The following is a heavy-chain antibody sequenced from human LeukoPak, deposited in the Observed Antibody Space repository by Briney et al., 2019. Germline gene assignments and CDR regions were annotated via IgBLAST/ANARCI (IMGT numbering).Heavy chain of an antibody. D-gene: IGHD2-2*01. CDR1: GFSLSTSGVG. CDR2: IYWDDDK. CDR3: AHAELGYCSTTSCLNWFDP. J-gene: IGHJ5*02. Sequence: SGPTLVNPTQTLTLTCTFSGFSLSTSGVGVGWIRQPPGKALEWLALIYWDDDKRYSPSLKSRLTITKVTSKNLVVLTMTNMDPVDTATYYCAHAELGYCSTTSCLNWFDPWGQGTLVTVSS. V-gene: IGHV2-5*02.